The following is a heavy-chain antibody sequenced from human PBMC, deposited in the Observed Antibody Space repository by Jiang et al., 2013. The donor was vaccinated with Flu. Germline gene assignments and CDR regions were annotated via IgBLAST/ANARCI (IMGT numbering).Heavy chain of an antibody. J-gene: IGHJ3*02. V-gene: IGHV1-46*03. CDR3: ARDLYYDSRGYSSGAFDI. D-gene: IGHD3-22*01. Sequence: QKFQGRVTMSRDTSTSTVYMELSSLRSEDTAVYYCARDLYYDSRGYSSGAFDIWGQGTLVTVSS.